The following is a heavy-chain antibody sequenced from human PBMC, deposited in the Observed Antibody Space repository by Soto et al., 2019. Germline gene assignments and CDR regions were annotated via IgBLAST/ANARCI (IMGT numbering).Heavy chain of an antibody. CDR3: ARDPGSGSYYGWFDP. J-gene: IGHJ5*02. Sequence: SETLSLTCTVSGDSITDNYWNWIRQPPGKGLEWIAYIYYTGSANYNPSLKSRVTLSVDTSKNQFSMRLTSVTAADTAVYYCARDPGSGSYYGWFDPWGQGTLVTVSS. D-gene: IGHD3-10*01. CDR2: IYYTGSA. V-gene: IGHV4-59*01. CDR1: GDSITDNY.